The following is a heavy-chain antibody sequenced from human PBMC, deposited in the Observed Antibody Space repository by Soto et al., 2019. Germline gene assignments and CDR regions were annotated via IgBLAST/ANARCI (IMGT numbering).Heavy chain of an antibody. Sequence: GGSLRLSCTASGFTVSSYAMSWVRQAPGKGLEWVSAISGSGGSTYYADSVKGRFTISRDNSKNTLYLQMNSLRAEDTAVYYCAKGTGYSSSVNWFDPWGQGTLVTVSS. D-gene: IGHD6-13*01. J-gene: IGHJ5*02. CDR1: GFTVSSYA. CDR2: ISGSGGST. V-gene: IGHV3-23*01. CDR3: AKGTGYSSSVNWFDP.